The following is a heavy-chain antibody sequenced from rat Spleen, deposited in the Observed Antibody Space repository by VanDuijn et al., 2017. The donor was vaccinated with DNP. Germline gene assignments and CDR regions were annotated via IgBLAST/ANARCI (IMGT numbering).Heavy chain of an antibody. CDR3: TTRGNYGGYDY. J-gene: IGHJ2*01. CDR2: IIYDGSSA. CDR1: GFIFSDYA. D-gene: IGHD1-11*01. V-gene: IGHV5S10*01. Sequence: EVQLVESGGGLVRPGNSLRLSCAASGFIFSDYAMAWVRQSPKMGLEWVSTIIYDGSSAFYRDSVTGRFTISRDFAKSTLYLQMDSLRSEDSANYYCTTRGNYGGYDYWGQGVMVTVSS.